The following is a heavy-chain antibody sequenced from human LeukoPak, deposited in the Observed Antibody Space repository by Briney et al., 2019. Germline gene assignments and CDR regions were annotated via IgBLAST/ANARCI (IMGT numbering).Heavy chain of an antibody. CDR1: GFTFGDYA. Sequence: GRSLRLSCTASGFTFGDYAMSWVRQAPGKGLEWVGFIRSKAYGGTTEYAASVKGRFTISRGDSKSIAYLQMNSLKTEDTAVYYCTRDLGAAAAQTIDYWGQGTLVTVSS. D-gene: IGHD6-13*01. V-gene: IGHV3-49*04. CDR3: TRDLGAAAAQTIDY. CDR2: IRSKAYGGTT. J-gene: IGHJ4*02.